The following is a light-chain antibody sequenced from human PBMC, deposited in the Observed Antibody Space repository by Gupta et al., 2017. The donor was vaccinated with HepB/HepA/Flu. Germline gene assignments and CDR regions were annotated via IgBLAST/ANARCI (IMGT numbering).Light chain of an antibody. J-gene: IGKJ1*01. CDR2: SAS. CDR3: LQEYNFPWT. V-gene: IGKV1-6*01. CDR1: QGIRND. Sequence: AIQLTQSPSSLPASVGDRVTITCRASQGIRNDLDWFQKKPGQAPKLLIFSASRLLSGVPSRFSGSGSGTDFTLTINSLQPEDFATYYCLQEYNFPWTFGQGTTVEIK.